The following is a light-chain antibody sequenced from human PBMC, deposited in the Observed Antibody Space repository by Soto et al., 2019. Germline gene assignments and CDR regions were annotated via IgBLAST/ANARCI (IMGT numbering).Light chain of an antibody. Sequence: IVMTQSPATLSVSPGERVTLSSRASETVRTNLAWFQQKPGQTPRLLIFGASTRATGIPTRFTGSGSETEFTLTSGSLQSEDLAVYYCQQYYNWPPYTFGQGTKLEIK. J-gene: IGKJ2*01. CDR3: QQYYNWPPYT. V-gene: IGKV3-15*01. CDR1: ETVRTN. CDR2: GAS.